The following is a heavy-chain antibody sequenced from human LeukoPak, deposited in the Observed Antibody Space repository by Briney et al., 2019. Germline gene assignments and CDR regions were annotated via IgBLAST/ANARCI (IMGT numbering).Heavy chain of an antibody. J-gene: IGHJ4*02. D-gene: IGHD1-26*01. CDR3: ARAAESGDFWGSYFGD. Sequence: GGSLRLSCAASGFTFSSYAMSWVRQAPGKGLEWVSAISGSGGSTYYADSVKGRFTISRDNSKNTLYLQMNSLRAEDTAVYYCARAAESGDFWGSYFGDWGQGTLVTVSS. V-gene: IGHV3-23*01. CDR2: ISGSGGST. CDR1: GFTFSSYA.